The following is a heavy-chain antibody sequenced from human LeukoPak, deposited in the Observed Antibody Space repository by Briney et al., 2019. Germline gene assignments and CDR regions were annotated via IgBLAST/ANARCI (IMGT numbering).Heavy chain of an antibody. V-gene: IGHV3-15*01. CDR2: IKSKTDGGTT. Sequence: GGSLRLSCAASGFTFSNAWMSWVRQAPGKGLEWVGRIKSKTDGGTTDYAAPVKGRFTISRDDSKNTLFLQMNSLKTEDTAVYYCTSEPSLGLGYCSGGSCYSGRDYWGQGTLVTVSS. CDR1: GFTFSNAW. CDR3: TSEPSLGLGYCSGGSCYSGRDY. D-gene: IGHD2-15*01. J-gene: IGHJ4*02.